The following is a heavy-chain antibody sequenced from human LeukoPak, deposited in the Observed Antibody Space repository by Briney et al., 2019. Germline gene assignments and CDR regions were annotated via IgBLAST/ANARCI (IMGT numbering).Heavy chain of an antibody. D-gene: IGHD1-26*01. CDR1: VYTFTSYG. Sequence: ASVKVSCKASVYTFTSYGISWVRQAPGQGLEWMGWISAHNGNTNYAQKLQDRVTMTTDTSTSTAYMELRSLRSGDTAVYYCARDRFLEWELLAEPPELINKIDYSGQGTLVTVSS. CDR2: ISAHNGNT. J-gene: IGHJ4*02. CDR3: ARDRFLEWELLAEPPELINKIDY. V-gene: IGHV1-18*01.